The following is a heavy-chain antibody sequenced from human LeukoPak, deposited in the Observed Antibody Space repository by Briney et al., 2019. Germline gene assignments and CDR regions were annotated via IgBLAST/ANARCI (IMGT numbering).Heavy chain of an antibody. CDR2: INPNSGGT. CDR1: GYTFTGYY. Sequence: ASVKVSCKASGYTFTGYYMHWVRQAPGQGLEWMGWINPNSGGTNYAQKFQGRVTMTRDTSISTAYMEPSRLRSDDTAVYYCARAYDILTGEPDWFDPWGQGTLVTVSS. J-gene: IGHJ5*02. V-gene: IGHV1-2*02. D-gene: IGHD3-9*01. CDR3: ARAYDILTGEPDWFDP.